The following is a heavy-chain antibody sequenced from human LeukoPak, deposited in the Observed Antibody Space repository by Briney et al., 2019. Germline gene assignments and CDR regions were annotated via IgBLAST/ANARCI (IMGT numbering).Heavy chain of an antibody. Sequence: GRSLRLSCAASGFTFSSHAMHWVRQAPGKGLDWVSVISYDGSNKYYADSVKGRFNISRATSKTTLYLQMNSLSAEDPAVYYCARAGGACSSPSCRSYNYYYMDVWGKGTTVTVSS. V-gene: IGHV3-30*01. CDR3: ARAGGACSSPSCRSYNYYYMDV. CDR2: ISYDGSNK. D-gene: IGHD2-2*01. J-gene: IGHJ6*03. CDR1: GFTFSSHA.